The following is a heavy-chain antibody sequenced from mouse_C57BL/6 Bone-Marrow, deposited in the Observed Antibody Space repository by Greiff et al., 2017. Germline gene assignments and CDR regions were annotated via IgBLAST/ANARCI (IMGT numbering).Heavy chain of an antibody. CDR1: GYTFTDYY. D-gene: IGHD2-4*01. CDR3: ASRSDYDGGYYFDY. CDR2: INPNNGGT. V-gene: IGHV1-26*01. J-gene: IGHJ2*01. Sequence: VQLQQSGPELVKPGASVKISCKASGYTFTDYYMNWVKQSHGKSLEWIGDINPNNGGTSYNQKFKGKATLTVDKSSSTAYMELRSLTSEDYAVYYCASRSDYDGGYYFDYWGQGTTLTVSS.